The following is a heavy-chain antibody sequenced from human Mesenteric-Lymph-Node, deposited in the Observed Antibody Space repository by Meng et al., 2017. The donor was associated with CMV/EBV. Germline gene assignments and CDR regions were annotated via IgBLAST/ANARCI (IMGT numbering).Heavy chain of an antibody. CDR2: IYYSGST. D-gene: IGHD2-2*02. CDR1: GGSISSYY. CDR3: TKAYCSSATCYTSSPSWFDP. V-gene: IGHV4-59*01. Sequence: SETLSLTCTVSGGSISSYYWSWIRQPPGKGLEWIGYIYYSGSTNYNPSLKSRVTISVDTSKNQFSLKLSSVTAEDTAVYSCTKAYCSSATCYTSSPSWFDPWGQGTLVTVSS. J-gene: IGHJ5*02.